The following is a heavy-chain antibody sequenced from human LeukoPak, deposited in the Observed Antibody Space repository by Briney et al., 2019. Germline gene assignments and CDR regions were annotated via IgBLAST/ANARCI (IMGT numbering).Heavy chain of an antibody. D-gene: IGHD6-13*01. CDR2: ISGGGYST. J-gene: IGHJ4*02. Sequence: GGSQRLACAASRLTFSSYAMSWVRHAPGRGRQWISTISGGGYSTYYAESVKVRFTISKDNSQDTVFLHMNSLSAEDTAVYYCAKAPYSGSWNLYFDDGGQGTLVTVSS. CDR1: RLTFSSYA. V-gene: IGHV3-23*01. CDR3: AKAPYSGSWNLYFDD.